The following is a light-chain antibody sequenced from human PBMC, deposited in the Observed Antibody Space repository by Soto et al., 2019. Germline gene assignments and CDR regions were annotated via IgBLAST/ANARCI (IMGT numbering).Light chain of an antibody. CDR1: KSVSSS. V-gene: IGKV3-11*01. J-gene: IGKJ2*01. CDR3: QQRSNWPPYT. CDR2: DAS. Sequence: EIVLTQSPATLSLSPGERATLSSRASKSVSSSLAWYQQKPGQAPRLLIYDASNRATGIPARFSGSGSGTDFTLTISSLEPEDFAVYYCQQRSNWPPYTFVQGTKLEI.